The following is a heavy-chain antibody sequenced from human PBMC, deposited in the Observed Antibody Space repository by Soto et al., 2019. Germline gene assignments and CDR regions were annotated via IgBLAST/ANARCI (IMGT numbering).Heavy chain of an antibody. D-gene: IGHD6-19*01. J-gene: IGHJ4*02. CDR2: ISYDGSNK. V-gene: IGHV3-30*03. CDR1: GFTFSSYG. CDR3: VRGEVAGY. Sequence: QVQLVESGGGVVQPGRSLRLSCAASGFTFSSYGMHWVRQAPGKGLEWVAVISYDGSNKYYADSVKGRFTISRDNSKNTLYLQMNSLRAEDTAVYYCVRGEVAGYWGQGTLVTVSS.